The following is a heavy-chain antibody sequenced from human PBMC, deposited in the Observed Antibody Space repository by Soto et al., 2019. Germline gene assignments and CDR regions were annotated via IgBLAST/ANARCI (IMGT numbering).Heavy chain of an antibody. Sequence: PGESLKISCAASGFRFSNYAMNWVRQAPGRGLEWVSAISNSFSDGNTRYADSVKGRFTISRHNDKNTVFLEMNGLRAEDTAVYYCAKVFSPEGGNYFDYWRQGTLVTVSS. V-gene: IGHV3-23*01. CDR3: AKVFSPEGGNYFDY. CDR1: GFRFSNYA. J-gene: IGHJ4*02. CDR2: ISNSFSDGNT.